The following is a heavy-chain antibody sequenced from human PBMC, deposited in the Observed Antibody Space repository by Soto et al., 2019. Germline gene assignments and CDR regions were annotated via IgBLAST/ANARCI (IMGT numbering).Heavy chain of an antibody. V-gene: IGHV1-3*05. CDR2: INAGNGNT. CDR1: GYTFTSYA. CDR3: ARGITLPTPLDY. J-gene: IGHJ4*02. D-gene: IGHD1-20*01. Sequence: QVQLVQSGAEEKKPGASVKVSCKASGYTFTSYAMHWVRQAPGQRLEWMGWINAGNGNTKYSQKFQGRVTITRDTSASTAYMELSSLISEDTAVYSCARGITLPTPLDYWGQGTLVTVSS.